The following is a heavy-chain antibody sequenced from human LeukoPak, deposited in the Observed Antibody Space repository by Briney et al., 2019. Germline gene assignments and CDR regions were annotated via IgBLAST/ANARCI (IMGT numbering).Heavy chain of an antibody. CDR3: ASNPPRTGDFNY. J-gene: IGHJ4*02. CDR1: GYTFTNYD. CDR2: MSPNNGNT. V-gene: IGHV1-8*01. Sequence: GASVKVSCKTSGYTFTNYDINWVRQATGQGLEWMGWMSPNNGNTGYAQKFQGRVTMTRDTSINTAYMELSSLRSEDTAVYYCASNPPRTGDFNYWGQEALVTVSS. D-gene: IGHD7-27*01.